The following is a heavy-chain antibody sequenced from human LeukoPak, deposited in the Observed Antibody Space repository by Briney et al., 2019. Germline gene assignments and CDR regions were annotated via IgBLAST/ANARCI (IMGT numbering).Heavy chain of an antibody. D-gene: IGHD2-2*01. Sequence: SETLSPTCTVSGGSISSSSYYWGWIRQPPGKGLEWIGSIYYSGSTNYNPSLKSRVTISVDTSKNQFSLKLSSVTAADTAVYYCARGRPSYCSSTSCYYYFDYWGQGTLVTVSS. CDR3: ARGRPSYCSSTSCYYYFDY. CDR2: IYYSGST. J-gene: IGHJ4*02. CDR1: GGSISSSSYY. V-gene: IGHV4-39*07.